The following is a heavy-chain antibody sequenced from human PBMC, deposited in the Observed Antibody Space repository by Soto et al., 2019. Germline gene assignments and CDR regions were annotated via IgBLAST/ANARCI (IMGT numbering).Heavy chain of an antibody. Sequence: SETLSLTCSVSGASISIGTDYWGWIRQPPGKGLEWIGNIYYSGSTYYNPSLKGRVTISVDMSKNQFSLKLSSVTAADTAVYYCATHNWNLDPWGQGTLVTVSS. CDR3: ATHNWNLDP. V-gene: IGHV4-39*01. CDR1: GASISIGTDY. D-gene: IGHD1-7*01. CDR2: IYYSGST. J-gene: IGHJ1*01.